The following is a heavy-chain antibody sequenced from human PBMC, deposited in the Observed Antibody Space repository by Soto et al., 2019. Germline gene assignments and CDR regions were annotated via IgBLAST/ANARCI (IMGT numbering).Heavy chain of an antibody. CDR3: ARDHYSCDAPVPPPYYYYYGMDV. CDR1: GYTFTSYA. J-gene: IGHJ6*02. V-gene: IGHV1-3*01. CDR2: INAGNGNT. Sequence: ASVKVSCKASGYTFTSYAMHWVRQAPGQKHEKMGWINAGNGNTNYAQKHQGRVTMTTDTSTSTAYMVLRSLRSDDTAVYYCARDHYSCDAPVPPPYYYYYGMDVWGQGTTVTVSS. D-gene: IGHD3-10*01.